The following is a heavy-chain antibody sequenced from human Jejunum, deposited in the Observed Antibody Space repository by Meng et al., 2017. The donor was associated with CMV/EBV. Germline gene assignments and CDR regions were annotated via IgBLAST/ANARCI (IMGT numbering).Heavy chain of an antibody. CDR3: GKGGGGEYSSPTSYLDY. V-gene: IGHV4-38-2*01. CDR2: VYHSGSS. CDR1: SISSVYH. Sequence: SISSVYHGVWRRQATGKGLGWMGRVYHSGSSYQNPSLKRRVNILVGTSKNQFSLKRTSGTAADTAIYYCGKGGGGEYSSPTSYLDYWGQGTLVTVSS. J-gene: IGHJ4*02. D-gene: IGHD3-16*01.